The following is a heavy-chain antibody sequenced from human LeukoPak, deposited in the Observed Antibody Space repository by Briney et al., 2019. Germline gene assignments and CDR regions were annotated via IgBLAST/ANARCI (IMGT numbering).Heavy chain of an antibody. CDR3: ARDGYYGSGSPRRMDV. CDR1: GDSVSSNSAA. J-gene: IGHJ6*02. V-gene: IGHV6-1*01. D-gene: IGHD3-10*01. Sequence: SQTLSLTCAISGDSVSSNSAAWNWIRQSPSRGLEWLGKTYYRSKWYNDYAVSVKSRITINPDTSKNQFSLQLNSVTPEDTAVYYCARDGYYGSGSPRRMDVWGQGTTVTVSS. CDR2: TYYRSKWYN.